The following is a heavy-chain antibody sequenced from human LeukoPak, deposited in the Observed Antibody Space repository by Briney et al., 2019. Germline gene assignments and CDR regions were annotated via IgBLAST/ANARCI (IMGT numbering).Heavy chain of an antibody. Sequence: ASVKVSCKASGYTFTGYYMHWVRQAPGQGLEWMGWINPNSGGTNYAQKFQGRVTMTRDTSISTAYMELSRLRSDDTAVYYCARGFNRNSPYYYYYMDVWGKGTTVTVSS. CDR2: INPNSGGT. CDR3: ARGFNRNSPYYYYYMDV. V-gene: IGHV1-2*02. J-gene: IGHJ6*03. D-gene: IGHD1-7*01. CDR1: GYTFTGYY.